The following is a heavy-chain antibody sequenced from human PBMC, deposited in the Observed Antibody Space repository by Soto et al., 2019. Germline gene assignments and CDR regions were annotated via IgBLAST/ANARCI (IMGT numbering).Heavy chain of an antibody. CDR1: GYIFTGYS. V-gene: IGHV1-2*02. D-gene: IGHD2-21*01. CDR3: AREASAVVSLDY. CDR2: INPNSADT. Sequence: QVQLLQSGAEMKKPGASLKVSCQASGYIFTGYSLHWVRQAPGQGLEWLGWINPNSADTIYAQKFQERATMTSDTSISTAYFELTSLRSDDTAVYYCAREASAVVSLDYWGQGTLVTVSS. J-gene: IGHJ4*02.